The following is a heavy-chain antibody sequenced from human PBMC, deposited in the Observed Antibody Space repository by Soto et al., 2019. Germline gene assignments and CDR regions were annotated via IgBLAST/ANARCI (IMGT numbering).Heavy chain of an antibody. D-gene: IGHD2-2*01. Sequence: EVQLVESGGGLVQPGGSLKLSCAASGFTFSGSAMHWVRQASGKGLEWVGRIRSKANSYATAYAASVKGRFTISRDDSKDTAYLQMNSLKTEEKAVYFCNRPWFFPESTSCYWTSDYWGQGTLVTVSS. J-gene: IGHJ4*02. CDR1: GFTFSGSA. CDR3: NRPWFFPESTSCYWTSDY. V-gene: IGHV3-73*01. CDR2: IRSKANSYAT.